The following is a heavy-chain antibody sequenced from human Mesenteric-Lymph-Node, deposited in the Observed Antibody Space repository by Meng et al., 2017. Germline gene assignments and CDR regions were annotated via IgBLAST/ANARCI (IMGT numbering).Heavy chain of an antibody. J-gene: IGHJ4*02. CDR1: GFTFSSYS. D-gene: IGHD2-2*01. CDR3: ARSLYTTSRIQ. CDR2: INGDGSTT. Sequence: GESLKISCAASGFTFSSYSMNWVRQAPGKGLVWLSRINGDGSTTNYADSVKGRFTISRDNAKNTLYLQMNSLRDEDTAVYYCARSLYTTSRIQWGQGTLVTVSS. V-gene: IGHV3-74*01.